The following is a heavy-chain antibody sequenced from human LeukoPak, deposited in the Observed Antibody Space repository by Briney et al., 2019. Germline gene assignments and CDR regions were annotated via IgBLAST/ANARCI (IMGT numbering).Heavy chain of an antibody. J-gene: IGHJ4*02. CDR2: IRYDGSNK. CDR1: GFTFSSYG. Sequence: HPGGSLRLSCAASGFTFSSYGMHWVRQAPGKGLEWVAFIRYDGSNKYYADSVKGRFTISRDNSKNTLYLQMNSLRAEDTAVYYCAKGGGGYSGYEYLGLYFDYWGQGTLVTVSS. CDR3: AKGGGGYSGYEYLGLYFDY. V-gene: IGHV3-30*02. D-gene: IGHD5-12*01.